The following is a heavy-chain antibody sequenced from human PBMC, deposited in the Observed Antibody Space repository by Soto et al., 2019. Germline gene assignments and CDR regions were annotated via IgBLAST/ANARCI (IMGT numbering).Heavy chain of an antibody. CDR2: VYSTEIT. Sequence: TSETLSLTCTVSGDSISNYFWSWIRQPPGKGLEWIGYVYSTEITNYNPSLKSRVAMSIDTSKNQFSLKVRSVTAADTAVYYCARGSEAWFDPWGQGTLVTVS. CDR1: GDSISNYF. V-gene: IGHV4-59*01. CDR3: ARGSEAWFDP. J-gene: IGHJ5*02.